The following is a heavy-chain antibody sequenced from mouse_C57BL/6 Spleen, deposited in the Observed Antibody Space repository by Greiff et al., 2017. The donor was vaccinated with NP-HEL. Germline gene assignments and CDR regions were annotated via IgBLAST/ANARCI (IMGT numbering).Heavy chain of an antibody. J-gene: IGHJ2*01. CDR3: ARYDVDD. D-gene: IGHD2-3*01. CDR1: GYTFTSYW. V-gene: IGHV1-55*01. Sequence: QVHVKQPGAELVKPGASVKMSCKASGYTFTSYWITWVKQRPGQGLEWIGDIYPGSGSTNYNEKFKSKATLTVDTSSTTAYMQLSSLTSEDSAVYYGARYDVDDWGQGNTLTVAS. CDR2: IYPGSGST.